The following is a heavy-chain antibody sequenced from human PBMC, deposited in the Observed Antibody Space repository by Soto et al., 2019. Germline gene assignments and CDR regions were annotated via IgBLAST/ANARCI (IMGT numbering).Heavy chain of an antibody. CDR3: ARGGEGYCSGGSCYRRYDAFDI. CDR1: GYTFTGYY. V-gene: IGHV1-2*04. J-gene: IGHJ3*02. Sequence: GASVKVSCKASGYTFTGYYMHWVRQAPGQGLEWMGWINPNSGGTNYAQKFQGWVTMTRDTSISTAYMELSRLRSDDTAVYYCARGGEGYCSGGSCYRRYDAFDIWGQGTMVTVSS. CDR2: INPNSGGT. D-gene: IGHD2-15*01.